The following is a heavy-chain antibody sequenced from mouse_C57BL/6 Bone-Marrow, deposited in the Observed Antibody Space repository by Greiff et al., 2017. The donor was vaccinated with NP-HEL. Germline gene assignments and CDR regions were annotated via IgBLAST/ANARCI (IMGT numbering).Heavy chain of an antibody. D-gene: IGHD2-4*01. Sequence: QVHVKQSGAELVRPGASVTLSCKASGYTFTDYEMHWVKQTPVHGLEWIGAIDPETGGTAYNQKFKGKAILTADKSSSTAYMELRSLTSEDSAVYDRTIYYEDAMDYWGQGTSVTVSS. CDR2: IDPETGGT. CDR3: TIYYEDAMDY. CDR1: GYTFTDYE. J-gene: IGHJ4*01. V-gene: IGHV1-15*01.